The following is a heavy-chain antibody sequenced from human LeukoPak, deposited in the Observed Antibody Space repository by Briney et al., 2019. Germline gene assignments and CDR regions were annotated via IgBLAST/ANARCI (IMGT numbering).Heavy chain of an antibody. V-gene: IGHV4-39*01. Sequence: SETLSLTCTVSGGSISSSSYYWGWIRQPPGKGLEWIGSIYYSGSTYYNPSLKSRATISVDTSKNQFSLKLSSVTAADTAVYYCARHSVGLDSSGYYMDLDAFDIWGQGTMVTVSS. D-gene: IGHD3-22*01. J-gene: IGHJ3*02. CDR3: ARHSVGLDSSGYYMDLDAFDI. CDR1: GGSISSSSYY. CDR2: IYYSGST.